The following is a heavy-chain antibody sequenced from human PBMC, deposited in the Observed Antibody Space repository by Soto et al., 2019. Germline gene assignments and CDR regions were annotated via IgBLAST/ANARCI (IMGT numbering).Heavy chain of an antibody. D-gene: IGHD3-16*01. V-gene: IGHV3-30*18. CDR3: AKDLGRKSVFFDY. CDR2: ISYDGSNK. CDR1: GFTFSSYG. J-gene: IGHJ4*02. Sequence: QVQLVESGGGVVQPGRSLRLSCAASGFTFSSYGMHWVRQAPGKGLEWVAVISYDGSNKYYADSVKGRFTISRDNSKNTLYLKKNSLRDEDTAVYYWAKDLGRKSVFFDYGGRETLVPVPS.